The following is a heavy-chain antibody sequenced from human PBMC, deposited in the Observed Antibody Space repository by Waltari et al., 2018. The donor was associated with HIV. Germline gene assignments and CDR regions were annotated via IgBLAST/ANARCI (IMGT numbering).Heavy chain of an antibody. Sequence: EVQLVDSGGGLVKPGGSLRLSCAASGFTFSDYSMNWVRQSPGKGREWVSSISSSGSFIYYADSVKGRFTISRDNAQNSMYLQMNNLRADDSAMYYCARDSRGTSWSLNWFDPWGQGTLVTVSS. J-gene: IGHJ5*02. CDR1: GFTFSDYS. V-gene: IGHV3-21*02. CDR3: ARDSRGTSWSLNWFDP. D-gene: IGHD6-13*01. CDR2: ISSSGSFI.